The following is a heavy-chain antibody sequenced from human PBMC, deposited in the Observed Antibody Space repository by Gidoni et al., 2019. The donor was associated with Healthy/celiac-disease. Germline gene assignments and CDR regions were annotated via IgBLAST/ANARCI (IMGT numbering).Heavy chain of an antibody. V-gene: IGHV4-39*01. J-gene: IGHJ5*02. D-gene: IGHD3-9*01. CDR2: IYYSGST. CDR3: ARLASPNRVFDSDTVRRGFDP. CDR1: GGSISSSSYY. Sequence: QLQLQESGPGLVKPSETLSLTCTVSGGSISSSSYYWGWIRQPPGKGLEWIGSIYYSGSTYYNPSLKSRVTISVDTSKNQFSLKLSSVTAADTTVYYCARLASPNRVFDSDTVRRGFDPWGQGTLVTVSS.